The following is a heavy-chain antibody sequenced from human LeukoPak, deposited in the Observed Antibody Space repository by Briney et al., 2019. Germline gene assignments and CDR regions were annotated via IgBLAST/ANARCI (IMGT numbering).Heavy chain of an antibody. D-gene: IGHD2-2*01. CDR2: IYKGGSS. Sequence: SETLSLTCTVSGYSITSGSYWGWIRQPPGKGLEWIGSIYKGGSSYYNPSLKRRVTISVDTSKNQFSLKLSSVTAADTAVYYCARNGSSCSSTSCYGTPFDNWGQGGLVTLSS. CDR1: GYSITSGSY. J-gene: IGHJ4*02. V-gene: IGHV4-38-2*02. CDR3: ARNGSSCSSTSCYGTPFDN.